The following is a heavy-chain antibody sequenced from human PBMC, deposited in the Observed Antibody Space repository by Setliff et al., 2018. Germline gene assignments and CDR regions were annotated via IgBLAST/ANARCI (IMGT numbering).Heavy chain of an antibody. CDR2: IYTSGST. V-gene: IGHV4-61*02. D-gene: IGHD3-9*01. CDR3: ARGLPYYDILTGYYRTPPDY. CDR1: GGSTSSGSYY. J-gene: IGHJ4*02. Sequence: SETLSLTCTVSGGSTSSGSYYWSWIRQPAGKGLEWIGRIYTSGSTNYNPSLKSRVTISVDTSKNQFSLKLSSVTAADTAVYYCARGLPYYDILTGYYRTPPDYWGQGTLVTVSS.